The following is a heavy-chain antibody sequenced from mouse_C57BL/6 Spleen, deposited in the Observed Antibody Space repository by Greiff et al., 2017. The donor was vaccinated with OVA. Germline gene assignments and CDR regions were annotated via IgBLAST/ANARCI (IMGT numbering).Heavy chain of an antibody. CDR2: IWSGGST. V-gene: IGHV2-2*01. Sequence: VQLQQSGPGLVQPSQSLSITCTVSGFSLTSYGVHWVRQSPGKGLEWLGVIWSGGSTDYNAAFISRLSISKDNSKSQVFFKMNSLQADDTAIYYCARGGVVEGYYAMDYWGQGTSVTVSS. CDR3: ARGGVVEGYYAMDY. CDR1: GFSLTSYG. J-gene: IGHJ4*01. D-gene: IGHD1-1*01.